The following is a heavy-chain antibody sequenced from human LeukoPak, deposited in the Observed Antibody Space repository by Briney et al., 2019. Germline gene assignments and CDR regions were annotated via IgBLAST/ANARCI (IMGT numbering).Heavy chain of an antibody. CDR1: GLPVSSYN. CDR2: ITSSSSTT. D-gene: IGHD2/OR15-2a*01. Sequence: GGSLRLSCAASGLPVSSYNMSWVRQAPGKGLEWVSYITSSSSTTHYADPVKGRFTISRDNAKNSLYLQMESLRDEDTAVYYCARGAASMAYFDCWGQGTLVTVSS. CDR3: ARGAASMAYFDC. J-gene: IGHJ4*02. V-gene: IGHV3-48*02.